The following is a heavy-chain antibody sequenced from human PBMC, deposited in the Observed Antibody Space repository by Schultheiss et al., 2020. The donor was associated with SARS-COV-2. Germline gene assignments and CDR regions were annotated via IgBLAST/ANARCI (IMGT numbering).Heavy chain of an antibody. CDR1: GYTLTELS. CDR3: ARDPDEYSSSFPIDY. D-gene: IGHD6-6*01. Sequence: ASVKVSCKVSGYTLTELSMHWVRQAPGKGLEWMGGFDPEDGETIYAQKFQGRVTMTEDTSTDTAYMELSSLRSEDTAVYYCARDPDEYSSSFPIDYWGQGTLVTVSS. CDR2: FDPEDGET. V-gene: IGHV1-24*01. J-gene: IGHJ4*02.